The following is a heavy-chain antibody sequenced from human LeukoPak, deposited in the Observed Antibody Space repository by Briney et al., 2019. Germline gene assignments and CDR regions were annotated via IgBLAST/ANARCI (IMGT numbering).Heavy chain of an antibody. CDR1: GYTFSGYY. Sequence: ASVKASCTASGYTFSGYYIHWVRQAPGQGLEWMGWIRPDSGGTNYAQKFQGRVTMTRDTSISTAYMELDRLRFDDTAVYYCARDSGEVPDYWGQGTLVTVSS. CDR2: IRPDSGGT. V-gene: IGHV1-2*02. J-gene: IGHJ4*02. CDR3: ARDSGEVPDY. D-gene: IGHD3-10*01.